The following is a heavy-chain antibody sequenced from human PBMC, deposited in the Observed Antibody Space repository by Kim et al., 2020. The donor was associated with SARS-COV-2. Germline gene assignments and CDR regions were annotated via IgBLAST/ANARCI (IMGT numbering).Heavy chain of an antibody. CDR2: ISYDGSNK. J-gene: IGHJ6*02. CDR1: GFTFSSCA. V-gene: IGHV3-30-3*01. D-gene: IGHD3-10*01. Sequence: GGSLRLSCAASGFTFSSCAIHWVRQAPGKGLEWVAVISYDGSNKNYADSVKGRFTISRDNSKNTLYLQMNSLRAEDMALYYCARDQWSRLRGLTYSYYGMDVWGQGTTVTVSS. CDR3: ARDQWSRLRGLTYSYYGMDV.